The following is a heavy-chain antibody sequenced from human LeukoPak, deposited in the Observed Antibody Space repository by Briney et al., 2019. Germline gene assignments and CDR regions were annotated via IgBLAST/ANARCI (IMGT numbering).Heavy chain of an antibody. D-gene: IGHD3-10*01. CDR2: IKQDGSEK. J-gene: IGHJ4*02. Sequence: GGSLRLSCAASGFTFSSYWMSWVRQAPGKGLEWVANIKQDGSEKYYVDSVKGRFTISRDNAKNSLYLQMNSLRAEDTAVYYCARGLRRLGRFGGPFDYWGQGTLVTVSS. V-gene: IGHV3-7*01. CDR1: GFTFSSYW. CDR3: ARGLRRLGRFGGPFDY.